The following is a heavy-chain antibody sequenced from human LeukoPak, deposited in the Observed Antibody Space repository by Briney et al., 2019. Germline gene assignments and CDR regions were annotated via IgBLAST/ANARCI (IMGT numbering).Heavy chain of an antibody. V-gene: IGHV5-51*03. CDR1: GYSLTSYW. CDR2: IYPGDPDT. J-gene: IGHJ4*02. Sequence: KPGESLKISCKGSGYSLTSYWIGWVRQMPGKGLEWMGIIYPGDPDTRYSPSFQGQVTISADKSISTAYLQWSSLKASDTAMYYCARVLRYFDWLFPQLYYFDYWGQGTLVTVSS. D-gene: IGHD3-9*01. CDR3: ARVLRYFDWLFPQLYYFDY.